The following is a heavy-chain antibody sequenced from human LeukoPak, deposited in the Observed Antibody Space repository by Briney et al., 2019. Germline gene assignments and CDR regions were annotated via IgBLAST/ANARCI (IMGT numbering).Heavy chain of an antibody. Sequence: SETLSLTCTVSGGSISSYYWIWIREPPGKGLEWIGYIYYSGSTNYNPSLKSRVTISVDTSKNQFSLKLSSVTAADTAVYYCARAGSTGYHFDYWGQGTLVTVSS. V-gene: IGHV4-59*01. D-gene: IGHD3-10*01. J-gene: IGHJ4*02. CDR2: IYYSGST. CDR3: ARAGSTGYHFDY. CDR1: GGSISSYY.